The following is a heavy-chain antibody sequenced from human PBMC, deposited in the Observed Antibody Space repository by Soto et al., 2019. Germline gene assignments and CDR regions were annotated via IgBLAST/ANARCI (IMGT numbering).Heavy chain of an antibody. CDR1: GGSISSYY. V-gene: IGHV4-59*08. D-gene: IGHD3-3*01. CDR2: IYYSGST. J-gene: IGHJ3*02. CDR3: ARHSYDFWSGYYDAFDI. Sequence: SETLSLTCTVSGGSISSYYWSWIRQPPGKGLEWIGYIYYSGSTNYNPSLKSRVTISVDTSKNQFSLKLSSVTAADTAVYYCARHSYDFWSGYYDAFDIWGQGTMVTVSS.